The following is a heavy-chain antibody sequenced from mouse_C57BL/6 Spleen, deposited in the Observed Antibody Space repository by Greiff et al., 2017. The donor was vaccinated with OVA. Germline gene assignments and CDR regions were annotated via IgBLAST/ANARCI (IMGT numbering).Heavy chain of an antibody. CDR1: GYSITSGYD. V-gene: IGHV3-1*01. CDR3: ARGGNPGIFAY. D-gene: IGHD2-1*01. J-gene: IGHJ3*01. Sequence: EVMLVESGPGMVKPSQSLSLTCTVTGYSITSGYDWHWIRHFPGNKLEWMGYISYSGSTNYNPSLKSRISITHDTSKNHFFLKLNSVTTEDTATYYCARGGNPGIFAYWGQGTLVTVSA. CDR2: ISYSGST.